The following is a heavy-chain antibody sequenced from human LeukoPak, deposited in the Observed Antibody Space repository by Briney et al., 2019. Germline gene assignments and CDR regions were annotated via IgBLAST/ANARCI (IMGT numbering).Heavy chain of an antibody. CDR1: GFSFNSYW. J-gene: IGHJ4*02. V-gene: IGHV3-7*03. CDR3: ARGGGHLDC. Sequence: GGSLRLSCAASGFSFNSYWMSWVRQAPGKGLEWVANIKQDGSDKYYLTSVRGRFTISRDNAKNSLFLQMNSLRVEDTAVYYCARGGGHLDCWGQGTLVTVSS. D-gene: IGHD4-23*01. CDR2: IKQDGSDK.